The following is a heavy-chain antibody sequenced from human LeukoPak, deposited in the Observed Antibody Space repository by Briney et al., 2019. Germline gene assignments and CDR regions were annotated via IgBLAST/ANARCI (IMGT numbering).Heavy chain of an antibody. CDR2: ISTYNGNT. J-gene: IGHJ4*02. CDR1: GYTFTSYG. CDR3: ARDYSSGWPNFDY. D-gene: IGHD6-19*01. V-gene: IGHV1-18*01. Sequence: ASVKDSCKASGYTFTSYGISWVGQAPGQGLEWMGWISTYNGNTNYAQKLQGRVTMTTDTSTSTAYMELRSLRSDDTAVYYCARDYSSGWPNFDYWGQGTLVTVSS.